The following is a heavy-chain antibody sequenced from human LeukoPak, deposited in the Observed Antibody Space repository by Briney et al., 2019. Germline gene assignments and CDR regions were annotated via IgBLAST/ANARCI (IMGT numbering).Heavy chain of an antibody. V-gene: IGHV4-59*08. Sequence: PSETLSLTCTVSGGSISSYYWSWIRQPPGKGLEWIGYIYYSGSTNCNPSLKSRVTISVDTSKNQFSLKLSSVAAADTAVYYCARLDTAMVSSFDYWGQGTLVTVSS. D-gene: IGHD5-18*01. CDR1: GGSISSYY. CDR3: ARLDTAMVSSFDY. CDR2: IYYSGST. J-gene: IGHJ4*02.